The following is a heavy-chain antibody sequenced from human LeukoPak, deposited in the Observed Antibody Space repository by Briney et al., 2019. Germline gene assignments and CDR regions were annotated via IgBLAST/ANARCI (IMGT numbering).Heavy chain of an antibody. D-gene: IGHD5-18*01. J-gene: IGHJ4*02. CDR3: AKSSRTYSYGQGLFDY. Sequence: GGSLRLSCAGPGFDFSSYGMSWVRQAPGKGLEWVSGISGSGGSTYYADSVKGRFTISRENSKKTVHLQMNSLRAEDTAVYYCAKSSRTYSYGQGLFDYWGQGTLVTVSS. CDR1: GFDFSSYG. V-gene: IGHV3-23*01. CDR2: ISGSGGST.